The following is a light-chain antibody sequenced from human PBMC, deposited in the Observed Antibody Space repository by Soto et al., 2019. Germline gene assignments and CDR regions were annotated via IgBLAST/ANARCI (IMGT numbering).Light chain of an antibody. CDR1: SSDIGVYDY. Sequence: QSALTQSPSASGSPGQSVTISCTGTSSDIGVYDYVSWYQRHPGKAPKLVIYDVTKRPSGVPDRFSGSKSGNTASLTVSGLQAEDEADYFCGSYAGTKNFVVFGGGTKVTVL. CDR3: GSYAGTKNFVV. J-gene: IGLJ2*01. CDR2: DVT. V-gene: IGLV2-8*01.